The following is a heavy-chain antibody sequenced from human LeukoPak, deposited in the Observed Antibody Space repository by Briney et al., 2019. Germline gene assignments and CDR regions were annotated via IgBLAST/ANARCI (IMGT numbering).Heavy chain of an antibody. J-gene: IGHJ4*02. V-gene: IGHV3-48*01. Sequence: PGGSLRLSCAASGFTLSTYSVAWVRQAPGKGLEWVPYISSSTNVIYYADSVKGRFTISRDNAKNSLYLQMNSLRADDTAVYYCARLYSALPAFDYWGQGTLVTVSS. CDR1: GFTLSTYS. CDR3: ARLYSALPAFDY. D-gene: IGHD6-13*01. CDR2: ISSSTNVI.